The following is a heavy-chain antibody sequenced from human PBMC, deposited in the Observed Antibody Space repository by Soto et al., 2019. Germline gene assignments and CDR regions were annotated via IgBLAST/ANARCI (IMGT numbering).Heavy chain of an antibody. D-gene: IGHD6-6*01. CDR2: IKEDGGQK. Sequence: GGSLRLSCAASGFTFSSYGMHWVRQAPGKGLEWVANIKEDGGQKYYMDSVKGRFTISRDNARNSLYLQINSLRAEDTAMYYCARIGYSSSSLDYWGLGTLVTVSS. J-gene: IGHJ4*02. CDR3: ARIGYSSSSLDY. V-gene: IGHV3-7*03. CDR1: GFTFSSYG.